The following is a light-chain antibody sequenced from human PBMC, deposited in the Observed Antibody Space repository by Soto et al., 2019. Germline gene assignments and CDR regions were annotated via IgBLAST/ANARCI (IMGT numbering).Light chain of an antibody. CDR2: AAS. J-gene: IGKJ1*01. Sequence: DIQMTQSPSSLSASVGDRVTITCRASQTILTYLNWYQQKPGKAPKLLIYAASSLQSGVPSRFSGSGSGTDFTLTISSLQPEDFATYYCQQSYSTPPGTFGQGTKVDI. CDR3: QQSYSTPPGT. V-gene: IGKV1-39*01. CDR1: QTILTY.